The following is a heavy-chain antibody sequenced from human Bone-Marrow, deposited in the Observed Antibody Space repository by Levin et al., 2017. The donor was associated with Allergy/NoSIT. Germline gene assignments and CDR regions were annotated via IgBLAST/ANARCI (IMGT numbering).Heavy chain of an antibody. CDR3: ARGGRYCSGDSCQRDSFHGFDV. V-gene: IGHV3-11*01. CDR1: GFAFSDHY. Sequence: PGGSLRLSCAVSGFAFSDHYMSWIRLAPGKGLEWVAYISSSGDTIYYADSVKGRFTISRDNAKRSLYLQMNSLRADDTAVYYCARGGRYCSGDSCQRDSFHGFDVWGQGTKVNVS. CDR2: ISSSGDTI. D-gene: IGHD2-15*01. J-gene: IGHJ3*01.